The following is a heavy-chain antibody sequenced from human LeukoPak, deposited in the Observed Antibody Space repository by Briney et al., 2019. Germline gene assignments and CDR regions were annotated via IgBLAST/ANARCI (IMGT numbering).Heavy chain of an antibody. CDR3: AKDTVASYYMDV. J-gene: IGHJ6*03. CDR1: GLTFSSYS. CDR2: VSPSSSYI. V-gene: IGHV3-21*04. D-gene: IGHD2-15*01. Sequence: GGSLRLSCAVSGLTFSSYSMNWVRQAPGKGLEWVASVSPSSSYIYYADSVKGRFTISRDNAKNSLYLQMNSLRAEDTALYYCAKDTVASYYMDVWGKGTTVTISS.